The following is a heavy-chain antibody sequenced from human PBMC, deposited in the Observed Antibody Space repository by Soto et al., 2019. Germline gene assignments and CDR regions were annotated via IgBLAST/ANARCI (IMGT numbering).Heavy chain of an antibody. CDR1: GGTFSSYA. CDR2: IIPIFGTA. Sequence: QVQLVQSGAEVKKPGSSVKVSCKASGGTFSSYAISWVRQAPGQGLEWMGGIIPIFGTANYAQKFQGRVTITADESTSTAYMELSSLRSEDTAVYYCGRDTYYYDSSGYPLDYWGQGTLVTVSS. D-gene: IGHD3-22*01. CDR3: GRDTYYYDSSGYPLDY. V-gene: IGHV1-69*01. J-gene: IGHJ4*02.